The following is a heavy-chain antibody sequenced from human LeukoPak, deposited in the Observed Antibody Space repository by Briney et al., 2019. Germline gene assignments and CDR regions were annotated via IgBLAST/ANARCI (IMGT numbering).Heavy chain of an antibody. CDR3: ARAHSGSYRLGAFDI. CDR2: INPNSGGT. D-gene: IGHD1-26*01. CDR1: GYSFTGYQ. J-gene: IGHJ3*02. V-gene: IGHV1-2*02. Sequence: ASVKVSCKASGYSFTGYQMHWVRQAPGQGLEWMGWINPNSGGTNYAQKFQGRVTMTRDTSISTAYMELSRLRSDDTAVYYCARAHSGSYRLGAFDIWGQGTMVTVSS.